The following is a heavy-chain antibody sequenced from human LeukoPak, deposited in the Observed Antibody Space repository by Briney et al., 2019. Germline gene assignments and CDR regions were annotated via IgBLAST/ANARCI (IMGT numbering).Heavy chain of an antibody. V-gene: IGHV4-34*01. D-gene: IGHD3-9*01. J-gene: IGHJ6*02. Sequence: SETLCLTCAVCGGSFSGYYWTWVRQTPEKGLEWIGDMNPSGSTSYNPSLKSRVTISVDKSKNQISLKLSSVTAADTAVYYCARCRAQPEYDLMTGYRNYYYYYGMDVWGQGTTVTVSS. CDR1: GGSFSGYY. CDR3: ARCRAQPEYDLMTGYRNYYYYYGMDV. CDR2: MNPSGST.